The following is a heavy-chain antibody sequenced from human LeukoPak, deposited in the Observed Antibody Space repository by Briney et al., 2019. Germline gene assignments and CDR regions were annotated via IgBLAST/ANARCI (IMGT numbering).Heavy chain of an antibody. V-gene: IGHV4-4*07. CDR3: ARRDSSSGWSFDH. Sequence: SETLSLTCTVSGGSIGNYHRSWIRQPAGKGLEWIGQIHTSGSTNYSPPLKSRVSMSLDTTEDQVSLTIRSVSAADTAFYYCARRDSSSGWSFDHWGQGTLVTVSS. D-gene: IGHD6-19*01. J-gene: IGHJ4*02. CDR1: GGSIGNYH. CDR2: IHTSGST.